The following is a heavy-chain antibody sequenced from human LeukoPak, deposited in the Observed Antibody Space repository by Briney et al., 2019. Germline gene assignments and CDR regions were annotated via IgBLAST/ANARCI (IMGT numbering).Heavy chain of an antibody. CDR1: GYSYSTYW. V-gene: IGHV5-51*01. J-gene: IGHJ3*02. D-gene: IGHD1-26*01. CDR3: ARLGYSGSYFGAFDI. Sequence: GESLKISCKGSGYSYSTYWIAWVRQMPGKGLEWMGIIYPGNSDTRYSPSFQGQVTISVDKSITTAYLQWSSLTASDTAMYYRARLGYSGSYFGAFDIWGQGTVVTVSS. CDR2: IYPGNSDT.